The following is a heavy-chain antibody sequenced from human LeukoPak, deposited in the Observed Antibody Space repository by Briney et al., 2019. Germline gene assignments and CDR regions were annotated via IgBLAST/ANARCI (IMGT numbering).Heavy chain of an antibody. CDR1: GGSFSGYY. D-gene: IGHD3-22*01. V-gene: IGHV4-34*01. CDR2: INHSGST. CDR3: ARGPYSGYCYIATPHAMNWFDP. Sequence: SETLSLTCAVYGGSFSGYYWSWIRQPPGKGLEWIGEINHSGSTNYNPSLKSRVTISVDTSKNQFSLKLSSVTAADTAVYYCARGPYSGYCYIATPHAMNWFDPWGQGTLVTVSS. J-gene: IGHJ5*02.